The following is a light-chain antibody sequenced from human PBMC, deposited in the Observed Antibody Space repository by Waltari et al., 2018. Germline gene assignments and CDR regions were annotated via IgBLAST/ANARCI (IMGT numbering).Light chain of an antibody. V-gene: IGKV3-20*01. Sequence: EIVLTQSPGTLSLSPGERATLSCRASQSVNSSYLAWYQQKPGQAPRLLIYGASSRATGIPDRFSGSGPGTDFTLTISRLEPEDFAVYYCQQYGSSRGFTFGPGTKVDIK. CDR1: QSVNSSY. CDR2: GAS. CDR3: QQYGSSRGFT. J-gene: IGKJ3*01.